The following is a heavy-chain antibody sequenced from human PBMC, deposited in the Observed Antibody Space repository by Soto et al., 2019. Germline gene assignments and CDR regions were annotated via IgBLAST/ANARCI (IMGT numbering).Heavy chain of an antibody. D-gene: IGHD5-12*01. V-gene: IGHV3-21*01. CDR3: ARVDIVASGDY. CDR1: GFTFSSYS. Sequence: GGSLRLSCAASGFTFSSYSMNWVRQAPGKGLEWVSSISSSSSYIYYADSVKGRFTISRDNAKNSLFLQMSSLRAEDTAVYYCARVDIVASGDYWGQGTLVTVSS. CDR2: ISSSSSYI. J-gene: IGHJ4*02.